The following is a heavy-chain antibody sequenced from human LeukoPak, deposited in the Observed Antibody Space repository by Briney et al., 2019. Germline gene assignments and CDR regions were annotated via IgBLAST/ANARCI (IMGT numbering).Heavy chain of an antibody. D-gene: IGHD2-2*01. CDR1: GFTFSNSA. CDR3: AKGVVVAPDVTPFDY. J-gene: IGHJ4*02. CDR2: IIVGSGRT. Sequence: SVKVSCKASGFTFSNSAIQWVRQARGQRLEWIGWIIVGSGRTHYAQNLQERLTITRDMSTNTAYMELSSLRSEDTAVYYCAKGVVVAPDVTPFDYWGQGTLVTVSS. V-gene: IGHV1-58*02.